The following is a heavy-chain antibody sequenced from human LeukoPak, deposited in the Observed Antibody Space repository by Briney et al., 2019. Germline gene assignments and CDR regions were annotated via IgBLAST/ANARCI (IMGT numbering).Heavy chain of an antibody. Sequence: GGSLRLACAASGFTLSNAWMSWVRQAPGKGLEWVGRIKSKTDGGTTDYAAPVKGRFTISRDDSKNTLYLQMNSLKTEDTAVYYCTTAMKDGSGSDYYYMDVWGKGTTVTISS. CDR1: GFTLSNAW. J-gene: IGHJ6*03. CDR3: TTAMKDGSGSDYYYMDV. CDR2: IKSKTDGGTT. D-gene: IGHD3-10*01. V-gene: IGHV3-15*01.